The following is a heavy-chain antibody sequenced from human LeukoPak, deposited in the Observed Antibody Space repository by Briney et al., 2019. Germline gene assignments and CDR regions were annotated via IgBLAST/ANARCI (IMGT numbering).Heavy chain of an antibody. CDR2: IWYDGSNK. D-gene: IGHD3-10*01. CDR3: ASGYGSGSHLQN. V-gene: IGHV3-33*08. J-gene: IGHJ4*02. CDR1: GFTFSSYG. Sequence: SGGSLRLSCAASGFTFSSYGMHWVRQAPGKGLEWVAVIWYDGSNKYYADSVKGRFTISRDNSKNTLYLQMNSLRAEDTAVYYCASGYGSGSHLQNWGQGTLVTVSS.